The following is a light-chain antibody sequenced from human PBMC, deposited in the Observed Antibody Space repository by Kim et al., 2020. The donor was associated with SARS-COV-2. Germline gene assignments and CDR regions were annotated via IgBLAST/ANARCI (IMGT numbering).Light chain of an antibody. V-gene: IGLV1-44*01. CDR3: AAWDDSLSGRGV. J-gene: IGLJ3*02. Sequence: QRVNISCSGRPSNIGRNTVSWYQHLPGAAPKLLIHNNDQRPSGVPDRFSGSQSGTSASLAISALQADDEAIYYCAAWDDSLSGRGVFGGGTKVTVL. CDR2: NND. CDR1: PSNIGRNT.